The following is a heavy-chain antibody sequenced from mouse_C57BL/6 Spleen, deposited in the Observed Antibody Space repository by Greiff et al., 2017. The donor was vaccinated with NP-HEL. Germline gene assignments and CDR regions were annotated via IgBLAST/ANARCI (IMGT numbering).Heavy chain of an antibody. CDR2: IDPFDSYT. CDR1: GYTFTSYW. Sequence: QVQLQQPGAELVKPGASVKLSCKASGYTFTSYWMQWVKQRPGQGLEWIGEIDPFDSYTNYNQKFKGKATLTVDTSSSTAYMQLSSLTSEDSAVYYCARSDSSGYLWFAYWGQGTLVTVSA. CDR3: ARSDSSGYLWFAY. V-gene: IGHV1-50*01. J-gene: IGHJ3*01. D-gene: IGHD3-2*02.